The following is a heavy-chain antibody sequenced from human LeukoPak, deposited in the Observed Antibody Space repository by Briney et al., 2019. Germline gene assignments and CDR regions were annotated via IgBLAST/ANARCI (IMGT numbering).Heavy chain of an antibody. D-gene: IGHD1-1*01. V-gene: IGHV1-8*01. J-gene: IGHJ6*03. CDR3: ARVKGQKGSGDYYFYMDV. CDR2: MNPNSDNT. Sequence: ASVKVSCKASGYTFTSYDINWVRQATGQGLEWMGWMNPNSDNTGYAQKFQGRVTMTRNTSISTAYMELSSLRSEDTAVYYCARVKGQKGSGDYYFYMDVWGRGTTVTISS. CDR1: GYTFTSYD.